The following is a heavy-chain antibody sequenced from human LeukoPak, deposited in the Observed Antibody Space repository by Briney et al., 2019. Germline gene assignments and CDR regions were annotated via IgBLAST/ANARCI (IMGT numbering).Heavy chain of an antibody. CDR1: RGSFSDYD. CDR3: ATGKGGISMILMIFTAVEFYFDS. V-gene: IGHV4-34*01. D-gene: IGHD3-22*01. CDR2: INHSGNT. J-gene: IGHJ4*02. Sequence: SQTLSLTSAVYRGSFSDYDWTSSPQPPRKGLERIGEINHSGNTKYNPSLKSRVTISLDTSKNQFSLNLNSLTAADTAVYYCATGKGGISMILMIFTAVEFYFDSWGQGTLVTVSS.